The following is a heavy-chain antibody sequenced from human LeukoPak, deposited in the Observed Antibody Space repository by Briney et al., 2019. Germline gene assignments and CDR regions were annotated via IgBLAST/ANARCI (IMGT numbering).Heavy chain of an antibody. V-gene: IGHV4-4*02. CDR1: GGSITSSTW. J-gene: IGHJ3*02. D-gene: IGHD6-19*01. CDR3: ATVAGDAFDI. Sequence: SETLSLTCAVSGGSITSSTWWSWVRQPPGKGLEWIGEIYHSGSTNYNPSLKSRVTISADKSKNQFSLKLSSVTAADTAVYYCATVAGDAFDIWGHGTMVTVSS. CDR2: IYHSGST.